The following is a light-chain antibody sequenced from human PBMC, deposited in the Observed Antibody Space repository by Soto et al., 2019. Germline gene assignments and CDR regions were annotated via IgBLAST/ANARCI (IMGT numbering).Light chain of an antibody. CDR3: QQYNNWPGT. CDR2: GAS. CDR1: QSVNSK. J-gene: IGKJ1*01. Sequence: ETVMTQSPATLSVSPGETATLSCRASQSVNSKLAWYQQKPGQAPRLLISGASTRATGISARFSGSGSGTEFTLTISSLQSEDFAVYYCQQYNNWPGTFGQGTKVDIK. V-gene: IGKV3-15*01.